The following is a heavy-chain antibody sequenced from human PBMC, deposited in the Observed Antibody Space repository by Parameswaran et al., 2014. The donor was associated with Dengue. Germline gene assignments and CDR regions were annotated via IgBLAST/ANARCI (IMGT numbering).Heavy chain of an antibody. J-gene: IGHJ6*02. V-gene: IGHV4-34*01. Sequence: VRQAPGKGLEWIGEINHSGSTNYNPSLKSRVTISVDTSKNQFSLKLSSVTAADTAVYYCARDRRAGLSGMDVWGQGTTVTVSS. CDR3: ARDRRAGLSGMDV. CDR2: INHSGST.